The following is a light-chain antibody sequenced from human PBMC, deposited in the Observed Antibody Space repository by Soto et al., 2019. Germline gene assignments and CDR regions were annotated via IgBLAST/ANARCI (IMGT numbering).Light chain of an antibody. CDR1: SSDVGAYDF. CDR2: EVS. V-gene: IGLV2-14*03. CDR3: SSYTTSSTRV. Sequence: QSALAHPASVSGDPGQSITISCTGTSSDVGAYDFVSWYQQHPDKAPKLMIYEVSNRPSGVSYRFSGSKSVNTATLTISGLQAEDEADYYCSSYTTSSTRVFGTGTKVTVL. J-gene: IGLJ1*01.